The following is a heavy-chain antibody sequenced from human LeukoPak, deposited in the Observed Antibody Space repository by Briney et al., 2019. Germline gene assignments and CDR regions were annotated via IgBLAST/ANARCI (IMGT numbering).Heavy chain of an antibody. D-gene: IGHD3-10*01. Sequence: GGSLRLSCAASGFTFSSYSMNWVRQAPGKGLEWVSYISSSSSTIYYADSVKGRFTISRDNAKNSLYLQMNSLRAEDTAVYYCARVAYWYYGSGRDRGFDYWDQGTLVTVSS. CDR1: GFTFSSYS. CDR3: ARVAYWYYGSGRDRGFDY. CDR2: ISSSSSTI. J-gene: IGHJ4*02. V-gene: IGHV3-48*01.